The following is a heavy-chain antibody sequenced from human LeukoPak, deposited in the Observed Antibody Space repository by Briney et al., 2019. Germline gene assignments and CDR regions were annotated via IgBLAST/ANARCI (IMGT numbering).Heavy chain of an antibody. D-gene: IGHD4-17*01. Sequence: PSETLSLTCTVSGGSISSYYWSWMPQPPRRGVEWIGYIYYSGSTNYNPSLKSRVTISVDTSKNQFSLKLSSVTAADTAVYYCARVRRGDYGDYWYFDLWGRGALVTVSS. J-gene: IGHJ2*01. CDR3: ARVRRGDYGDYWYFDL. CDR1: GGSISSYY. V-gene: IGHV4-59*01. CDR2: IYYSGST.